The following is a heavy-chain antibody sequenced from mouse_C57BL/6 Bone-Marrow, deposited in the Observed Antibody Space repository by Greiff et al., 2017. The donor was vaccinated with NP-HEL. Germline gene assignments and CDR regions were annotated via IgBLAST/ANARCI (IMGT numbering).Heavy chain of an antibody. D-gene: IGHD1-1*01. V-gene: IGHV5-4*01. Sequence: EVQLVESGGGLVKPGGSLKLSCAASGFTFSSYAMSWVRQTPEKRLEWVATISDGGSYTYYPDNVKGRFTISRDNAKNNLYLQMSHLKSEDTAMYYCARDRVYYGSSVYAMDYWGQGTSVTVSS. CDR1: GFTFSSYA. CDR3: ARDRVYYGSSVYAMDY. CDR2: ISDGGSYT. J-gene: IGHJ4*01.